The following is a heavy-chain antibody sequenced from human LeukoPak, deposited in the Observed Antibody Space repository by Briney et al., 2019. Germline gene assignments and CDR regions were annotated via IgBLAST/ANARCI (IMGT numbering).Heavy chain of an antibody. CDR1: GGSLSRYY. J-gene: IGHJ6*03. CDR3: TRGGPPGYYYDYYMDV. Sequence: SETLSLTCIVSGGSLSRYYWSWIRQTPGDGLEWIGYIYYSGSTNFNPSLKRRDTISVDTSKNQFSLKMSSVPAADTAVYFCTRGGPPGYYYDYYMDVWGKGTTVTISS. CDR2: IYYSGST. V-gene: IGHV4-59*01.